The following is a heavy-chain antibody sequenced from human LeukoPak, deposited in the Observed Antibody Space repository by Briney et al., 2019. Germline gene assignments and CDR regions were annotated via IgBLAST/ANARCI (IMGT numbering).Heavy chain of an antibody. J-gene: IGHJ4*02. D-gene: IGHD2-8*01. CDR2: ISSSSSYI. V-gene: IGHV3-21*01. Sequence: GGSLRLSCAASGFTFSSYSMNWVRQAPGKGLDWVSSISSSSSYIYYADSVKGRFTISRDNAKNSLYLQMNSLRAEDTAVYYCARVGYCTNGVCSGSDYWGQGTLVTVSS. CDR3: ARVGYCTNGVCSGSDY. CDR1: GFTFSSYS.